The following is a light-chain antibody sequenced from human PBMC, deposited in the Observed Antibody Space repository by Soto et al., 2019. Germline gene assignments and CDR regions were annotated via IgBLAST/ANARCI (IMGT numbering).Light chain of an antibody. V-gene: IGLV2-23*01. CDR3: CSYPGRCTWV. Sequence: QSALTQPASVSGSPGQSITISCTGTSSDLGNHNLVSWYQQYPGKAPTLMIYEASQRPSGISHRFSGSKSGNTASLTISGLQTEDEANYYCCSYPGRCTWVFGGGTKLTVL. J-gene: IGLJ3*02. CDR1: SSDLGNHNL. CDR2: EAS.